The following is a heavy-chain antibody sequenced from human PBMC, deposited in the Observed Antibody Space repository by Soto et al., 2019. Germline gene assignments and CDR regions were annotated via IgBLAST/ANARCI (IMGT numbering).Heavy chain of an antibody. V-gene: IGHV1-69*02. D-gene: IGHD2-2*01. CDR2: IIPILGIA. CDR1: GGTFSSYT. J-gene: IGHJ3*02. Sequence: ASVKVSCKASGGTFSSYTISWVRQAPGQGLEWMGRIIPILGIANYAQKFQGRVTITADKSTSTAYMELSSLRSEDTAVYYCARYCSSTSCYVTGIDAFDIWGQGTMVTVSS. CDR3: ARYCSSTSCYVTGIDAFDI.